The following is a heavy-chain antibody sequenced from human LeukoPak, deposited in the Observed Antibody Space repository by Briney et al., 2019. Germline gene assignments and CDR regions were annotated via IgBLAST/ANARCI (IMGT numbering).Heavy chain of an antibody. Sequence: SETLSLTCTVSGGSISSYYWSRIRQPAGKGLEWIGRIYTSGSTNYNPSLKSRVTMSVDTSKNQFSLKLSSVTAADTAVYYCARRLAAAGAFDIWGQGTMVTVSS. CDR1: GGSISSYY. J-gene: IGHJ3*02. V-gene: IGHV4-4*07. D-gene: IGHD6-13*01. CDR2: IYTSGST. CDR3: ARRLAAAGAFDI.